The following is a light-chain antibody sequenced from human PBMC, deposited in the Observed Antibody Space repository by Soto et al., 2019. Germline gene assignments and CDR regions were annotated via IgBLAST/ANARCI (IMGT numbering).Light chain of an antibody. J-gene: IGKJ2*01. CDR2: AAS. CDR1: QTISTY. Sequence: DIQMTQSPSSLSASVRDRVTITCRASQTISTYLNWYQQKPGEAPTLLIYAASSLQSGVPSRFSGSGSGTDFTLTISTPQPEDIATYYCQQSFTTPYTFGQGTKLEIK. V-gene: IGKV1-39*01. CDR3: QQSFTTPYT.